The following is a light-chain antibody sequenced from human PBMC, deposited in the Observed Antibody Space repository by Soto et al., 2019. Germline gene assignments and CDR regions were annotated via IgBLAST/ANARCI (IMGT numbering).Light chain of an antibody. V-gene: IGKV4-1*01. J-gene: IGKJ2*01. CDR2: AAS. CDR3: QQSYRTPYT. CDR1: QSVLYSSNNKNY. Sequence: DIVMTQSPDSLAVSLGERATINCKSSQSVLYSSNNKNYLAWYQQKPGQPPKLLIYAASDLQPGVPTRFSGSGSGTDFTLTIHGLQPEDFASIFCQQSYRTPYTFGPGTNLEIK.